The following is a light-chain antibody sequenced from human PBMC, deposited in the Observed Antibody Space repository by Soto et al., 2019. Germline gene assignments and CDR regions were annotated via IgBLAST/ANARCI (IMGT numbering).Light chain of an antibody. CDR1: QKIHNF. CDR3: QQSLDNPRT. V-gene: IGKV1-39*01. CDR2: LAS. Sequence: DIQLTQSPSTLSASVGDRVTITCRASQKIHNFLSWYQHTRGKAPKLLIFLASTLETGVPSRFAGSGSGTDFTLTISHLEPEDFATYYCQQSLDNPRTFGGGTKVDIK. J-gene: IGKJ4*01.